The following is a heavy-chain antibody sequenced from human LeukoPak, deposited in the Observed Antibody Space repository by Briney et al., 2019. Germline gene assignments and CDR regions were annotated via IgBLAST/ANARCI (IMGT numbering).Heavy chain of an antibody. CDR3: ASYPRYSSSPPFDY. J-gene: IGHJ4*02. V-gene: IGHV1-2*02. CDR2: INSNTGDT. Sequence: ASVKVSCKASGYTFTGYYMHWVRQAPGQGLEWMGWINSNTGDTHYAQRFQGRVTMTRDTAINTAYMELNRLTSDDTAVYYCASYPRYSSSPPFDYWSQGTLVTVSS. D-gene: IGHD6-19*01. CDR1: GYTFTGYY.